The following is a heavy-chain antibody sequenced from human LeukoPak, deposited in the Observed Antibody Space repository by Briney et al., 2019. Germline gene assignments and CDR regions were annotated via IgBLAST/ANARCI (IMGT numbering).Heavy chain of an antibody. J-gene: IGHJ4*02. CDR2: ISPRGDIT. CDR3: AKAVRSTFFDY. CDR1: GFSFRSHV. D-gene: IGHD2/OR15-2a*01. Sequence: GGSLRLSCAASGFSFRSHVMNWVRQAPGKGLGWVSGISPRGDITYYKDSVRGRFTISRDNFKNTVSLQLNSLRAEDTAMYYCAKAVRSTFFDYWGQGTLVTVSS. V-gene: IGHV3-23*01.